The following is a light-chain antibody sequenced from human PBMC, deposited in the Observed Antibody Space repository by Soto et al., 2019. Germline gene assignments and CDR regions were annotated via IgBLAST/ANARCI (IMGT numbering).Light chain of an antibody. CDR3: QQRSNWHPIT. CDR2: GAS. J-gene: IGKJ5*01. V-gene: IGKV3-15*01. CDR1: QSVSDN. Sequence: ETVMTQSPATLSVSPGERSTLSCMASQSVSDNLAWYQQKPCQTPRLLIYGASTRATGIPARFSGSGSGTDFTLTISSLEHEDFAVYYCQQRSNWHPITFGQGTRVEIK.